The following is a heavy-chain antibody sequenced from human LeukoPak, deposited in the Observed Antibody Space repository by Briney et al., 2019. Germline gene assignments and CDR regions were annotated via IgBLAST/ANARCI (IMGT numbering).Heavy chain of an antibody. D-gene: IGHD5-24*01. V-gene: IGHV5-10-1*01. CDR2: IDPSDSYT. CDR3: ARHPYLEIVFEY. J-gene: IGHJ4*02. CDR1: GYSFTSYW. Sequence: GESLKISCKGSGYSFTSYWISWVRQMPGKGLEWMGRIDPSDSYTNYSPSFQGHVTISADKSISTAYLQWSSLKASDTAMYYCARHPYLEIVFEYWGQGTLVTVSS.